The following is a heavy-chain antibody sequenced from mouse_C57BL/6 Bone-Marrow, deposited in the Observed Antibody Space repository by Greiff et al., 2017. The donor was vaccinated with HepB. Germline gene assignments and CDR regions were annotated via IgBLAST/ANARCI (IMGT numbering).Heavy chain of an antibody. Sequence: QVQLKESGPGLVAPSQSLSITCTVSGFSLTSYGVSWVRQPPGKGLEWLGVIWGDGSTNYHSALISRLSISKDNSKSQVFLKLNSLQTDDTATYYCAKEGPYYYYGSSPYYYAMDYWGQGTSVTVSS. CDR1: GFSLTSYG. D-gene: IGHD1-1*01. J-gene: IGHJ4*01. V-gene: IGHV2-3*01. CDR2: IWGDGST. CDR3: AKEGPYYYYGSSPYYYAMDY.